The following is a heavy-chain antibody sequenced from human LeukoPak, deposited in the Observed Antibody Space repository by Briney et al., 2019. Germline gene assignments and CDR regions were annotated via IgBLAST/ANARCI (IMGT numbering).Heavy chain of an antibody. D-gene: IGHD3-3*01. CDR3: VRESDVWSGPGIGRPLDV. Sequence: PGRSLILSCAASGFTFDDYAMHWVRQAPGKGLEWVSGISWNSGSIGYADSVRGRFTISRDNAKNSVSLQMDGLRAEDTAVYHCVRESDVWSGPGIGRPLDVWGKGTTVTVSS. CDR2: ISWNSGSI. V-gene: IGHV3-9*01. J-gene: IGHJ6*04. CDR1: GFTFDDYA.